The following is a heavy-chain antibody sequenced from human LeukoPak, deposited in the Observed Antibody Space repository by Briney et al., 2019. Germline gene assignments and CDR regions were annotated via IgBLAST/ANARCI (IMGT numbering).Heavy chain of an antibody. V-gene: IGHV3-23*01. J-gene: IGHJ4*02. CDR1: GFTFTNYA. D-gene: IGHD1-26*01. CDR2: ISGSGGST. Sequence: GGSLRLSCAASGFTFTNYAMSWVRQAPGKGLEWVSAISGSGGSTYYADSVKGRFTISRDNSKNTLYLQMNSLRAEDTAVYYCARDYSGSYLGYWGQGTLVTVSS. CDR3: ARDYSGSYLGY.